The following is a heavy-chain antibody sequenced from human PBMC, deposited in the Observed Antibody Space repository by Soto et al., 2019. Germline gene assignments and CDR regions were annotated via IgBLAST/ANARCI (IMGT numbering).Heavy chain of an antibody. V-gene: IGHV3-11*01. D-gene: IGHD3-3*01. CDR2: ISSSGSTI. Sequence: PGGSLRLSCAASGFTFSDYYMSWTRQAPGKGLEWVSYISSSGSTIYYADSVKGRFTISRDNAKNSLYLQMNSLRAEDTAVYYCARGGDFWSGPKLTVHNDAFDIWGQGTMVTVSS. CDR1: GFTFSDYY. CDR3: ARGGDFWSGPKLTVHNDAFDI. J-gene: IGHJ3*02.